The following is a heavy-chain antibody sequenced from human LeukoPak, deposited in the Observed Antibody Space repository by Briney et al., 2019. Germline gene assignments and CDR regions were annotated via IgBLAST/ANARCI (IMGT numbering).Heavy chain of an antibody. J-gene: IGHJ3*02. D-gene: IGHD6-19*01. CDR1: GFTFSSYG. V-gene: IGHV3-23*01. Sequence: GGSLRLSCTASGFTFSSYGMDWVRQAPGKGLEWVSVISGNGGSTYYAESVKGRFTISRDNSKNTLYLQMNSLRAEDTAVYYCARTPGYSSGWYGGPVADAFDIWGQGTMVTVSS. CDR2: ISGNGGST. CDR3: ARTPGYSSGWYGGPVADAFDI.